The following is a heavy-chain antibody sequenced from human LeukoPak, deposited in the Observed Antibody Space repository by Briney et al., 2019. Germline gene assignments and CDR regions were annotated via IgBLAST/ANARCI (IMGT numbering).Heavy chain of an antibody. CDR1: GYTPTSHN. CDR3: ASGMQLRVGELFLDTRYDGFDL. Sequence: GPSVKVSSKASGYTPTSHNMHWVRQAPGQGREWRGLISPLVGATIYGQKFQGRVTMTSDTSTSTVYMELSSLRPADTAVYYCASGMQLRVGELFLDTRYDGFDLWGQGTMVTVSS. V-gene: IGHV1-46*01. J-gene: IGHJ3*01. CDR2: ISPLVGAT. D-gene: IGHD3-16*01.